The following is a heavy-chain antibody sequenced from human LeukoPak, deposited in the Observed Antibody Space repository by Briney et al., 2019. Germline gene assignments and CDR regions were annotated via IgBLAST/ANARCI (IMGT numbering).Heavy chain of an antibody. CDR3: ARVRYYYDSSGYYYGGIDP. J-gene: IGHJ5*02. Sequence: GASVKVSCKASGYTFTSYDINWVRQATGQGLEWMGWMNPNSGNTGYAQKFQGRVTMTRNTSISTAYMELSSLRPEDTAVYYCARVRYYYDSSGYYYGGIDPWGQGTLVTVSS. D-gene: IGHD3-22*01. CDR2: MNPNSGNT. CDR1: GYTFTSYD. V-gene: IGHV1-8*01.